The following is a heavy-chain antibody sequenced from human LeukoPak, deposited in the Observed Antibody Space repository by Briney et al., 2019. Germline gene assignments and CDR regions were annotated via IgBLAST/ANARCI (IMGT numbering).Heavy chain of an antibody. D-gene: IGHD2-2*01. Sequence: GGSLRLSCAASGFTFSSYEMNWVRQAPGKGLEWVSYISSSGSTIYYADSVKGRFTISIDNAKNSLYLQMNSLRTEDTAVYYCARHGRFRVGSTKCYFDYWGQGTLVTVSS. CDR1: GFTFSSYE. J-gene: IGHJ4*02. CDR3: ARHGRFRVGSTKCYFDY. V-gene: IGHV3-48*03. CDR2: ISSSGSTI.